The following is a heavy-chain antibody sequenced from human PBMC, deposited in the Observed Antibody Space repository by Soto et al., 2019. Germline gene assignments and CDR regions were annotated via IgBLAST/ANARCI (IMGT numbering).Heavy chain of an antibody. V-gene: IGHV4-30-4*01. CDR1: GGSISSGDYY. Sequence: PSETLSLTCTVSGGSISSGDYYWSWIRQPPGKGLEWIGYIYYSGSTYYNPSLKSRVTISVDTSKNQFSLKLSSVTAADTAVYYCARGRIVATIGWFDPWGQGTLVTVSS. CDR2: IYYSGST. D-gene: IGHD5-12*01. CDR3: ARGRIVATIGWFDP. J-gene: IGHJ5*02.